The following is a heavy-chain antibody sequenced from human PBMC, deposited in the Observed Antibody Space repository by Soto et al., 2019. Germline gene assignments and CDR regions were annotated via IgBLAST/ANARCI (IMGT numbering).Heavy chain of an antibody. V-gene: IGHV3-7*01. J-gene: IGHJ4*02. Sequence: PGGSLCLTCAASGFTFSAYLMSWVRQPPGKGLEWVANIKYDGSETYYVASVRGGTILSRDNAKNSLYLQINSLRGEDTAEYDCASYSSGWGLWGQGTLVTVSS. CDR2: IKYDGSET. CDR3: ASYSSGWGL. D-gene: IGHD6-25*01. CDR1: GFTFSAYL.